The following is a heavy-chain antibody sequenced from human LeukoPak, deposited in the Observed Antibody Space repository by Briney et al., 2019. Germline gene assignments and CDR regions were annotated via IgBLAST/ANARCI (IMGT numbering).Heavy chain of an antibody. J-gene: IGHJ4*02. Sequence: ASVKVSCKASGYTFTSYDINWVRQATGQGLEWMGWMNPNSGNTGYAQKSQGRVTMTRNTSISTAYMELSSLRSEDTAVYYCARGQILRGYSYGFDVGSGDYWGQGTLVTVSS. D-gene: IGHD5-18*01. CDR1: GYTFTSYD. CDR2: MNPNSGNT. V-gene: IGHV1-8*01. CDR3: ARGQILRGYSYGFDVGSGDY.